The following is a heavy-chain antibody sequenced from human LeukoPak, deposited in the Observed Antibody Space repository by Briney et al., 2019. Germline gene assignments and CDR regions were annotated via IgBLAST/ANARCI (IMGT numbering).Heavy chain of an antibody. CDR1: GYTFTSYA. CDR3: ARGGIAAAGTS. J-gene: IGHJ5*02. Sequence: ASVKVSCTASGYTFTSYAMHWVRQAPGQRLEWMGCINAGNGNTKYSQKFQGRVTITRDTSASTAYMALSSLRSEDTAVYYCARGGIAAAGTSWGQGTLVTVSS. D-gene: IGHD6-13*01. V-gene: IGHV1-3*01. CDR2: INAGNGNT.